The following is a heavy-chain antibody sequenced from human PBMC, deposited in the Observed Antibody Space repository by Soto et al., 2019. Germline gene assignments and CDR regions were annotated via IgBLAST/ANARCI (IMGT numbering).Heavy chain of an antibody. CDR1: GYTFTSYY. V-gene: IGHV1-46*01. Sequence: GASVKVSCKASGYTFTSYYMHWVRQAPGQGLEWMGIINPSGGSTSYAQKFQGRVTMTRDTSTSTVYMELSSLRSEDTAVYYCARDLGTSISWFHPHGFWGQGTRVTVSS. CDR2: INPSGGST. D-gene: IGHD6-13*01. CDR3: ARDLGTSISWFHPHGF. J-gene: IGHJ4*02.